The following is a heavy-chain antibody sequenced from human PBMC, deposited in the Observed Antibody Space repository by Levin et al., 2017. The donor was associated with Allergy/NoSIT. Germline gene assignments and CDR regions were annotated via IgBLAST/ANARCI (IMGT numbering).Heavy chain of an antibody. CDR3: AKDGMYSSGLYYYGMDV. V-gene: IGHV3-23*01. J-gene: IGHJ6*02. CDR2: ISGSGGST. CDR1: GFTFSSYA. Sequence: GGSLRLSCAASGFTFSSYAMSWVRQAPGKGLEWVSAISGSGGSTYYADSVKGRFTISRDNSKNTLYLQMNSLRAEDTAVYYCAKDGMYSSGLYYYGMDVWGQGTTVTVSS. D-gene: IGHD6-19*01.